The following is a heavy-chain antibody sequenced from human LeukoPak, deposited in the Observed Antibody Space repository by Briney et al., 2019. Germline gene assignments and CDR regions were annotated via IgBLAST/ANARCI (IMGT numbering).Heavy chain of an antibody. CDR2: INHSGST. J-gene: IGHJ6*02. Sequence: SETLSLTCAVYGGSFSGYYWSWIRQPPGKGLEWIGEINHSGSTNYNPSLKSRVTISVDTSKNQFSLKLSSVTAADTAVYYCARGRYPPSRSSGHAPDYYYGMDVWGQGTTVTVSS. V-gene: IGHV4-34*01. D-gene: IGHD3-10*01. CDR3: ARGRYPPSRSSGHAPDYYYGMDV. CDR1: GGSFSGYY.